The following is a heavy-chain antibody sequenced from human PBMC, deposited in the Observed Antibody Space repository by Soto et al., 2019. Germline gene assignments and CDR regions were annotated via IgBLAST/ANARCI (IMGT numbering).Heavy chain of an antibody. CDR3: ARDGNFTFRGYSFAFDL. CDR1: GYRFTTYY. D-gene: IGHD5-18*01. Sequence: ASVKVSCKASGYRFTTYYIHWVRQAPGQGLEWMGRMNIDTGGTTYAQKFQGRVTMTRDTSISTAYMEVSSVKSDDTAMYYCARDGNFTFRGYSFAFDLWGQGTLVTVSS. J-gene: IGHJ4*02. CDR2: MNIDTGGT. V-gene: IGHV1-2*06.